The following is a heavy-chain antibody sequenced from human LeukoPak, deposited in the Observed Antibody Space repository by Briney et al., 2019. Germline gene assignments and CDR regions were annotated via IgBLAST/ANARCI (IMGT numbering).Heavy chain of an antibody. V-gene: IGHV3-30*04. J-gene: IGHJ4*02. Sequence: GGSLRLSCAASGFTFSTYAMHWVRQAPGKGLEWVAVISYDGSNKYHADSVKGRFTISRDNSKNTLNLQMNSLRAEDTAVYYCAKDRWGAVASFDNWGQGTLVTVSS. CDR3: AKDRWGAVASFDN. CDR2: ISYDGSNK. CDR1: GFTFSTYA. D-gene: IGHD6-19*01.